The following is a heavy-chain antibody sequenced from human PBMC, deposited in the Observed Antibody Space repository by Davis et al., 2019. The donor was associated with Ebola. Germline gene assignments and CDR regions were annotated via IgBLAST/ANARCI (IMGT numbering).Heavy chain of an antibody. J-gene: IGHJ5*02. Sequence: GESLKISCAASGFTFNIFDMHWVRQAPGRGLEWVAFVRSHGSDDHYADSVKGRFTISRDNSKNTLYLQMNSLRAEDTAVYYCAKVGGSYYATHNWFDPWGQGTLVTVSS. D-gene: IGHD1-26*01. CDR3: AKVGGSYYATHNWFDP. V-gene: IGHV3-30*02. CDR2: VRSHGSDD. CDR1: GFTFNIFD.